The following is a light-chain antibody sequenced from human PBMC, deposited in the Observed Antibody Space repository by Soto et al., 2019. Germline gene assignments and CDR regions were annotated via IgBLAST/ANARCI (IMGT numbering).Light chain of an antibody. V-gene: IGKV3-15*01. J-gene: IGKJ5*01. CDR1: ESVSTN. CDR2: GAS. Sequence: EVVMTQSPATLSVSPGERATLSCRASESVSTNLAWYQQRPGQAPRLVIYGASTRATGIPARCSGGGSGTEFTLTISSLQSEDVAVYYCHQYHSWPSITFGQGTRLEIK. CDR3: HQYHSWPSIT.